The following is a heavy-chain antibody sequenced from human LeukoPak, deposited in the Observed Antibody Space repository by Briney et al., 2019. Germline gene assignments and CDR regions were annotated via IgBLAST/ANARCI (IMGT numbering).Heavy chain of an antibody. CDR1: GFTFSSYG. CDR2: ISGSGGST. CDR3: AKVHDAIPKSNWNDVLGAFDI. D-gene: IGHD1-20*01. J-gene: IGHJ3*02. V-gene: IGHV3-23*01. Sequence: GGSLRLSCAASGFTFSSYGMSWVRQAPGKGLEWVSAISGSGGSTYYADSVKGRFTISRDNSKNTLYLQMNSLRAEDTAVYYCAKVHDAIPKSNWNDVLGAFDIWGQGTMVTVSS.